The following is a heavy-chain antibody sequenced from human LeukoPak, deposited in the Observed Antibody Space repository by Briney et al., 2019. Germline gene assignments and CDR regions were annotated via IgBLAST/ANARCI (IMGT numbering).Heavy chain of an antibody. CDR3: AGHHPRNTVDF. V-gene: IGHV4-39*01. Sequence: SETLSLTCTVSGGSFSSRSNNWGWIRQPPGKGLEWIGSTHNSGSNQYNPSLRKRVTISLDTSKNQFSLKLTSVTAADTAVYYCAGHHPRNTVDFWGQGTLVTVSS. D-gene: IGHD2-8*02. CDR2: THNSGSN. J-gene: IGHJ4*02. CDR1: GGSFSSRSNN.